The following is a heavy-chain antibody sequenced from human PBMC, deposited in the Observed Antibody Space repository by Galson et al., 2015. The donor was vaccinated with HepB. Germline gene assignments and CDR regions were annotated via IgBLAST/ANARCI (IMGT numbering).Heavy chain of an antibody. V-gene: IGHV3-21*01. D-gene: IGHD3-9*01. J-gene: IGHJ4*02. CDR1: GFTFSSYS. CDR3: AREGNYYDILTGYYNVWIDY. CDR2: ISSSSSYI. Sequence: SLRLSCAASGFTFSSYSMNWVRQAPGKGLEWVSSISSSSSYIYYADSVKGRFTISRDNAKNSLYLQMNSLRAEDTAVYYCAREGNYYDILTGYYNVWIDYWGQGTLVTVSS.